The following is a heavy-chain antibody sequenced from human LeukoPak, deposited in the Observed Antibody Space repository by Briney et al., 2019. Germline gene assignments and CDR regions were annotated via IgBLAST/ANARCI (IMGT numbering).Heavy chain of an antibody. V-gene: IGHV1-46*01. CDR3: ARGGSQGGNMIGYGDY. J-gene: IGHJ4*02. D-gene: IGHD3-22*01. CDR2: INPSRGST. CDR1: GHTFTGYY. Sequence: GASVKVSCKASGHTFTGYYIHWVRQAPGQGLEWMGIINPSRGSTDYAQKFQGRVTMTRDMSTSTVYMELSSLRSEDTAMYYCARGGSQGGNMIGYGDYWGQGTLVTVSS.